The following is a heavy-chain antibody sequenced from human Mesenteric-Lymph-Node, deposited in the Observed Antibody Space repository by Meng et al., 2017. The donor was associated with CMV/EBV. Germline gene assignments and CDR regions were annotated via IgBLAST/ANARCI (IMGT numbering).Heavy chain of an antibody. D-gene: IGHD3-9*01. V-gene: IGHV4-4*02. CDR3: ASLYYDILTGYKYYFDY. CDR2: INHGGST. CDR1: DCISDSNW. J-gene: IGHJ4*02. Sequence: DCISDSNWWSWIRQPPGKGLEWIGEINHGGSTDYNPSLKSRVTISRDKSKDEFSLSLRSVTAADTAVYYCASLYYDILTGYKYYFDYWGQGTLVTVSS.